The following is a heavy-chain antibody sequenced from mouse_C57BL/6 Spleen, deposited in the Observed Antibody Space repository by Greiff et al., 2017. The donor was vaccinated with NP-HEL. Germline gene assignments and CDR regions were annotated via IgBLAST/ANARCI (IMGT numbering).Heavy chain of an antibody. CDR3: ARSYRWYFDY. CDR2: IDPSDSET. Sequence: QVQLQQPGAELVRPGSSVKLSCKASGYTFTSYWMHWVKQRPIQGLEWIGNIDPSDSETHYNQKFKDKATLTVDKSSSTAYMQLSSLTSEDSAAYYCARSYRWYFDYWGQGTTLTVSS. D-gene: IGHD2-14*01. J-gene: IGHJ2*01. CDR1: GYTFTSYW. V-gene: IGHV1-52*01.